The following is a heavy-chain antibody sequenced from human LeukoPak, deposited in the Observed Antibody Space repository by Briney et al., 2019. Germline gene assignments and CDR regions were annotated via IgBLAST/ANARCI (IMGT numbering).Heavy chain of an antibody. V-gene: IGHV1-24*01. J-gene: IGHJ4*02. CDR2: FDPEDGET. D-gene: IGHD3-16*02. CDR3: ATGSLRLGEFSLGY. CDR1: GYTLTELS. Sequence: ASVKVSCKVSGYTLTELSMHWVRQAPGNGLEWMGGFDPEDGETVYAQRFQGRVTMTEDTSTDTAYMELSSLRSEDTAVYYCATGSLRLGEFSLGYWGQVTLVTVSS.